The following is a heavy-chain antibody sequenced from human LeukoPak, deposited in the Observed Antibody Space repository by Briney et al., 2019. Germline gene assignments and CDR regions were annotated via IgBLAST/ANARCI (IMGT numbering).Heavy chain of an antibody. Sequence: GGSLRLSCAASGFTFSSYEMNWVRRAPGKGLEWVSYINSSGSTIYYADSVKGRFTISRDNAKNSLYLQMNSLRAEDTAVYYCARVVGATLFDYWGQGTLVTVSS. J-gene: IGHJ4*02. CDR3: ARVVGATLFDY. CDR1: GFTFSSYE. CDR2: INSSGSTI. D-gene: IGHD1-26*01. V-gene: IGHV3-48*03.